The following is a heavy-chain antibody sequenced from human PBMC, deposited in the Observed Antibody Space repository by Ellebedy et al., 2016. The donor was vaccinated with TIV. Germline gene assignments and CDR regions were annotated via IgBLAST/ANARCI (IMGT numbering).Heavy chain of an antibody. D-gene: IGHD3-9*01. J-gene: IGHJ6*02. CDR2: IKTDGSED. Sequence: GGSLRLSCAASGFTFSAYWMTWVRQAPGKGLEWVANIKTDGSEDYYVDSVRGRFTISRDNAKNLVYLQMNSLRAEDTALYYCAKEILTGPQDYYYYGMDVWGQGTTVTVSS. V-gene: IGHV3-7*01. CDR3: AKEILTGPQDYYYYGMDV. CDR1: GFTFSAYW.